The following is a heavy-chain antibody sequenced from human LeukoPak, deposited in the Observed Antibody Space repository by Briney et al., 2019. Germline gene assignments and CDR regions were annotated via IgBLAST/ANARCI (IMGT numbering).Heavy chain of an antibody. Sequence: GGCLRLSCAASGFTFSSYGMHWVRQAPGKGLEWVAFIRYDGSNKYYADSVKGRFTISRDNSKNTLYLQMNSLRAEDTAVYYCAKGIVIVSATGVDYWGQGTLVTVSS. CDR1: GFTFSSYG. CDR3: AKGIVIVSATGVDY. V-gene: IGHV3-30*02. D-gene: IGHD2/OR15-2a*01. J-gene: IGHJ4*02. CDR2: IRYDGSNK.